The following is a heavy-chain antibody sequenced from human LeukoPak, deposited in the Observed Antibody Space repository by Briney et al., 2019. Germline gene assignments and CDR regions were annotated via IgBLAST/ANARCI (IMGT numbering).Heavy chain of an antibody. Sequence: PGGSLRLSCAASGFTFSSYWMSWVRQAPGKGLEWVANIKQDGSEKYYVDSVKGRFTISRDNAKNSLYLQMNSLRAEDTAVYYCARAGYAISWYTYGMDLWGQGTTVTVSS. V-gene: IGHV3-7*01. D-gene: IGHD1-1*01. CDR1: GFTFSSYW. CDR2: IKQDGSEK. J-gene: IGHJ6*02. CDR3: ARAGYAISWYTYGMDL.